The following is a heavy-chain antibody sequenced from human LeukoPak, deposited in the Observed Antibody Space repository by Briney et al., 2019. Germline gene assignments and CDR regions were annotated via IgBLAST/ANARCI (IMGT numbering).Heavy chain of an antibody. CDR1: GFTFSSYW. CDR2: INSDGSST. V-gene: IGHV3-74*01. CDR3: ARDLRDYYDSSGYLFDY. J-gene: IGHJ4*02. Sequence: PGGSLRLSCAASGFTFSSYWMHWVRQAPGKGQVWVSRINSDGSSTSYADSVKGRFTISRDNAKNTLYLQMNSLRAEDTAVYYCARDLRDYYDSSGYLFDYWGQGTLVTVSS. D-gene: IGHD3-22*01.